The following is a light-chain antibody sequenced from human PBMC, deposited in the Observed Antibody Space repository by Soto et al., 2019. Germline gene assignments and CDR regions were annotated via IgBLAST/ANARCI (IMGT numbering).Light chain of an antibody. V-gene: IGKV1-5*01. CDR3: QQYNSYS. CDR2: DAS. Sequence: DIQMTQSPSTLSASVGDRVTITCRASQSISSWLAWYQQKPGKAPKLLIYDASSLESGVPSRFSGSGSGTESTLTISSLQPDDFATYYCQQYNSYSFGPGTKVDI. J-gene: IGKJ3*01. CDR1: QSISSW.